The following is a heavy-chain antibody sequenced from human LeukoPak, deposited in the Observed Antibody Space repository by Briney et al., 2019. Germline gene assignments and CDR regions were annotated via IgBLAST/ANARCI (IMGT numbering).Heavy chain of an antibody. V-gene: IGHV4-34*01. CDR1: GGSFSGHY. Sequence: TTSETLSLTCAVYGGSFSGHYCIWIRQPPGKGLEWIGEIHHTGSTNYNPSLKSRVTISVDTSKNQFSLKLTSVTAADTAVYYCAFRSRVFGNQNYWGQGTLVTVSS. CDR2: IHHTGST. D-gene: IGHD3-3*01. J-gene: IGHJ4*02. CDR3: AFRSRVFGNQNY.